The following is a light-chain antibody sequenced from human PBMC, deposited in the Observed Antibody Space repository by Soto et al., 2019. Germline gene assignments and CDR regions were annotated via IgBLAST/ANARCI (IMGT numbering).Light chain of an antibody. CDR2: EDG. Sequence: QSALTQPASVSGSPGQSITLSCTGTSSDVGSYNLVSWYQQHPGKAPKLMISEDGKRPSGVSNRFSGSKSGNTASLTISGLQAEDEADYYCCSFASNTYVFGTGTKLTVL. J-gene: IGLJ1*01. CDR1: SSDVGSYNL. CDR3: CSFASNTYV. V-gene: IGLV2-23*01.